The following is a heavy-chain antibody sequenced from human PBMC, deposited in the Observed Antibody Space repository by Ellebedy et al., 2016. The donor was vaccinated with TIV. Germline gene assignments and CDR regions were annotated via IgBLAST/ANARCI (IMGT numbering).Heavy chain of an antibody. V-gene: IGHV1-3*01. CDR2: INCGNGNT. CDR1: GYTFTSYA. CDR3: ARNRYCSSGDCYALGY. D-gene: IGHD2-15*01. J-gene: IGHJ4*02. Sequence: ASVKVSCKASGYTFTSYAMHWVRQAPGQRLEWMGWINCGNGNTRYSEKLQGRLSFTRDTFASIAYMELSSLTSEDTAVYYCARNRYCSSGDCYALGYWGQGTLVTVSS.